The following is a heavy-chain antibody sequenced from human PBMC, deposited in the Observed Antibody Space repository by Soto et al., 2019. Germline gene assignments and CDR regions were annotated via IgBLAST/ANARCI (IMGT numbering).Heavy chain of an antibody. CDR3: VKEVYGQQLLSDY. CDR1: GFTFSSYA. CDR2: ISSNGGST. Sequence: GGSLRLSCSASGFTFSSYAMHWVRQAPGKGLEYVSAISSNGGSTYYADSVKGRFTISRDNSKNTLYLQMSSLRAEDTAVYYCVKEVYGQQLLSDYWGQGTLVTVSS. J-gene: IGHJ4*02. V-gene: IGHV3-64D*08. D-gene: IGHD6-13*01.